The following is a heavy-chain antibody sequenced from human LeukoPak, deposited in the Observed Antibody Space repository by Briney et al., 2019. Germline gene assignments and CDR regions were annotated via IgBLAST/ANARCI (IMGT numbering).Heavy chain of an antibody. CDR2: INPSGGST. V-gene: IGHV1-46*02. D-gene: IGHD6-19*01. CDR3: ARQGTYSSAIGMGY. CDR1: GYTFNNHY. Sequence: ASVNVSCKASGYTFNNHYMYWVRQAPGQGLEWMGVINPSGGSTSYAQKFQGRVTMTRDTSTRAVYMEVNSLRSEDTAVYYCARQGTYSSAIGMGYWGQGTLITVSS. J-gene: IGHJ4*02.